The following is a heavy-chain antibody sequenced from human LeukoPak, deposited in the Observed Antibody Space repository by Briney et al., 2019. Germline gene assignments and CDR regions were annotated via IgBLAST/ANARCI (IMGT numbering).Heavy chain of an antibody. CDR1: GLTFSSHA. CDR3: AKAGGGSRGY. Sequence: GGSLRLSCAASGLTFSSHAMSWVRQAPGQGLEWVSAISGSGGSTYYADSVKGRFTISRDNSKNTLYLQMNSLRAEDTAVYYCAKAGGGSRGYWGQGTLVTVSS. D-gene: IGHD2-15*01. CDR2: ISGSGGST. V-gene: IGHV3-23*01. J-gene: IGHJ4*02.